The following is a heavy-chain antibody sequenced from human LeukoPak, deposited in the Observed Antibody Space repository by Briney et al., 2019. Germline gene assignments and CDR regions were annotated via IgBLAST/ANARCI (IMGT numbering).Heavy chain of an antibody. CDR1: GYTFNTYY. V-gene: IGHV1-18*04. CDR2: ISAYNGNT. D-gene: IGHD6-6*01. CDR3: ARGVEYSSSLDAFDI. Sequence: ASVKVSCKTSGYTFNTYYIHWVRQAPGQGLEWMGWISAYNGNTNYAQKLQGRVTMTTDTSTSTAYMELRSLRSDDTAVYYCARGVEYSSSLDAFDIWGQGTMVTVSS. J-gene: IGHJ3*02.